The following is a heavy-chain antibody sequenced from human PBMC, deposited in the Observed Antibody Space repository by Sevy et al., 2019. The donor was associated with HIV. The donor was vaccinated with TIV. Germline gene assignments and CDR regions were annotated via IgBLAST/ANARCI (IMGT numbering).Heavy chain of an antibody. CDR1: GFTVSSNY. V-gene: IGHV3-66*01. D-gene: IGHD3-3*01. CDR2: IYSGGST. J-gene: IGHJ6*02. CDR3: ARVRTYYDVSMDV. Sequence: GGSLRLSCAASGFTVSSNYMSWVRQAPGKGLEWVSVIYSGGSTYYADSVKGRFTISRDNSKNTLYLQMNSLRAEDTAVYYCARVRTYYDVSMDVWGQGTTVTVSS.